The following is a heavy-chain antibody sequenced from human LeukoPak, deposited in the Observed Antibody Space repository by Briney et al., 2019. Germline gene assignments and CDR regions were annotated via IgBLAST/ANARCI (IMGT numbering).Heavy chain of an antibody. CDR3: AHRHQLPSGSNYVYALDI. CDR2: IYWNDDK. D-gene: IGHD4-11*01. CDR1: GFSLSTGGVG. J-gene: IGHJ4*02. V-gene: IGHV2-5*01. Sequence: SGPTLVKPTQTLTLTCTFSGFSLSTGGVGVGWIRQPPGKALEWLALIYWNDDKRYSPSLKSRLTITKDTSKNQVVLTMTNMDPVDTATYYCAHRHQLPSGSNYVYALDIWGQGTLVTVSS.